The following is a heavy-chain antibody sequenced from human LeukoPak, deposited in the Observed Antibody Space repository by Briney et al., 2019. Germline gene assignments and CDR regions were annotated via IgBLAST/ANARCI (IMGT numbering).Heavy chain of an antibody. CDR3: ARDLVRAGPMGDGDY. CDR1: GDSIISSNW. D-gene: IGHD3-16*01. CDR2: IHHSGNT. J-gene: IGHJ4*02. Sequence: SGTLSLTCAVSGDSIISSNWWSWVRQSPGKGLEWIGQIHHSGNTNYNPSLESRVTISVDKSKNQFSLNLSSVTAADTAVYYCARDLVRAGPMGDGDYWGQGTLVTVSS. V-gene: IGHV4-4*02.